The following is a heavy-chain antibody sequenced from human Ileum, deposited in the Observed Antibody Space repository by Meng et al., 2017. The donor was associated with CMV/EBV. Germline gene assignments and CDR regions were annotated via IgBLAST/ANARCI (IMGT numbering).Heavy chain of an antibody. CDR1: EFTFSKYW. D-gene: IGHD1-26*01. CDR2: INFDGSST. CDR3: TTVLYYAINY. J-gene: IGHJ4*02. Sequence: EVQLVESGGGSVQPGGSLRLSCEASEFTFSKYWMHWVRQAPGNGLVWVTRINFDGSSTDYADSVKGRFTTSRDNTKNMLYLQMNSLRVEDTALYYCTTVLYYAINYWGQGTLVTVSS. V-gene: IGHV3-74*01.